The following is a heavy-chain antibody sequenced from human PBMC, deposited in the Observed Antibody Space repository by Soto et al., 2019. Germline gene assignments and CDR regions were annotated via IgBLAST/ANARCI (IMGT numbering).Heavy chain of an antibody. CDR2: ISYDGSNK. Sequence: GGSLRLSCAASGFTFSSYGMHWVRQAPGKGLEWVAVISYDGSNKYYADSVKGRFTISRDNSKNTLYLQMNSLRAEDTAVYYCAKDRRNPYIAAAGAYYYYGMDVWGQGTTVTVSS. D-gene: IGHD6-13*01. CDR3: AKDRRNPYIAAAGAYYYYGMDV. J-gene: IGHJ6*02. V-gene: IGHV3-30*18. CDR1: GFTFSSYG.